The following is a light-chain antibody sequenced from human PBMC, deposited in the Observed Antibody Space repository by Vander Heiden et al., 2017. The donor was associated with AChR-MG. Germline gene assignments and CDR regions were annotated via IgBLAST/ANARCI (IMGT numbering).Light chain of an antibody. Sequence: DIVMAQSPDSLAVSLGERATINCKSSQSVLSSSNNKNFLSWYQQKPGQPPRLLIYWASTRESGVPDRFSGSGSGTDFTLTISSLQAEDVAVYYCQQGYRAPQTFGQGTKVEIK. CDR2: WAS. J-gene: IGKJ1*01. V-gene: IGKV4-1*01. CDR3: QQGYRAPQT. CDR1: QSVLSSSNNKNF.